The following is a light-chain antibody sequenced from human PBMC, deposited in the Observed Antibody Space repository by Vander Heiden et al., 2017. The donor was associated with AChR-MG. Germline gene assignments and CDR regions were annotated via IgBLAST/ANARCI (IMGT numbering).Light chain of an antibody. CDR1: GSNVGGYNH. J-gene: IGLJ3*02. CDR3: CSYGGTYTGV. CDR2: DVS. V-gene: IGLV2-11*01. Sequence: QSALTQPRSVSGPPGQSVTLPCTGTGSNVGGYNHVPWYHQHPVQAPTPILYDVSKRPSGVPDRFSGSKSGNTASLTTSGLQAENDAGDSCCSYGGTYTGVFGGGTKLTVL.